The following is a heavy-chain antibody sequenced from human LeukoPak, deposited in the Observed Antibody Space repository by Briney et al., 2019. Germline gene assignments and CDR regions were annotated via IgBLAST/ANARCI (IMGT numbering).Heavy chain of an antibody. Sequence: ASVKVSCKASGYTFTSYYMDWVRQAPGQGLEWMGIINPSGGSTSYAQKFQGRVTMTRDTSTSTVYMELSSLRSEDTAVYYCASPGEKDYYLDDWAQGTLVTVSS. V-gene: IGHV1-46*01. CDR2: INPSGGST. J-gene: IGHJ4*02. CDR3: ASPGEKDYYLDD. D-gene: IGHD3-10*01. CDR1: GYTFTSYY.